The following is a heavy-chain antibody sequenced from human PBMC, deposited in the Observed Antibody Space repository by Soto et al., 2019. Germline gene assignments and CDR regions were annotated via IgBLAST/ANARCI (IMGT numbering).Heavy chain of an antibody. CDR3: AKFGYDYVWGPDNFDI. CDR2: ISYDGSNK. Sequence: PGGSLRLSCAASGFTFSSYGMHWVRQAPGKELEWVAVISYDGSNKYYADSVKGRFTISRGNSKNTLYLEMNSLRAEDTAVYYCAKFGYDYVWGPDNFDIWGQGTMVTVSS. J-gene: IGHJ3*02. V-gene: IGHV3-30*18. D-gene: IGHD3-16*01. CDR1: GFTFSSYG.